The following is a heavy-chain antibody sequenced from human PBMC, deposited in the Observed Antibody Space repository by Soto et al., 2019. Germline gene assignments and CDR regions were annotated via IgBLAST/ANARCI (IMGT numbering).Heavy chain of an antibody. J-gene: IGHJ4*02. V-gene: IGHV1-69*01. CDR1: GGTFNNYA. D-gene: IGHD5-12*01. CDR2: IIPIIGTA. Sequence: QVQLVQSGAEVKKPGSSVKVSCKASGGTFNNYAISWVRQAPGQGLEWMGGIIPIIGTADYAHKFQGRLAISADESTGTTFMGLSSLRSEDTALYSCARGGVDVVATSDFDYGGQGTLVTVSS. CDR3: ARGGVDVVATSDFDY.